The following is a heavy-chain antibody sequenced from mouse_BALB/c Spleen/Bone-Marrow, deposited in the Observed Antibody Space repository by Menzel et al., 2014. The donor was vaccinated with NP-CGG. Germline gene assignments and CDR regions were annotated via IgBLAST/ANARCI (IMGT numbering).Heavy chain of an antibody. V-gene: IGHV1S81*02. J-gene: IGHJ1*01. Sequence: QVQLQQSGAELVKPGASVKLSCKASGYTFTNYYVYWVKQRPGQGLEWIGEINPSNGVTNFKEKFMSKATLTVDNSSSPEYMHLSSKTSEGSAVYYFTRSGLYGYGTFFDLWGAGTADSVSS. CDR2: INPSNGVT. D-gene: IGHD1-2*01. CDR3: TRSGLYGYGTFFDL. CDR1: GYTFTNYY.